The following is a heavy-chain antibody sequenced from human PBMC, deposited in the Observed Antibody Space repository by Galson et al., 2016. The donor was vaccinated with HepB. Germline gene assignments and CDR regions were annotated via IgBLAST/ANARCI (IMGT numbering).Heavy chain of an antibody. CDR2: IAVGSGNT. CDR1: GYTLGSKA. Sequence: SVKVSCKASGYTLGSKAFHWVRQARGRGLEWIDWIAVGSGNTRFAQGLQGRVTLTTDMSSNTVNMEVSSLTPADTATYFCAVERLGALDYWGKGTEVTVAS. D-gene: IGHD1-26*01. J-gene: IGHJ4*02. V-gene: IGHV1-58*01. CDR3: AVERLGALDY.